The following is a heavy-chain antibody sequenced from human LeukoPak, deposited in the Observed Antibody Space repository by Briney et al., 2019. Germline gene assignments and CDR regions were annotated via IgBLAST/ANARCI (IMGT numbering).Heavy chain of an antibody. CDR2: IYYSGST. J-gene: IGHJ4*02. V-gene: IGHV4-59*01. CDR1: GGSISSYY. Sequence: SETLSLTCTVSGGSISSYYWSWIRQPPGKGLEWIGYIYYSGSTNYNPSLKSRVTISVDTSKNQFSLKLSSVTAADTAVYYCARVYRGRGYSGYDLFLDYWGQGTLVTVSS. CDR3: ARVYRGRGYSGYDLFLDY. D-gene: IGHD5-12*01.